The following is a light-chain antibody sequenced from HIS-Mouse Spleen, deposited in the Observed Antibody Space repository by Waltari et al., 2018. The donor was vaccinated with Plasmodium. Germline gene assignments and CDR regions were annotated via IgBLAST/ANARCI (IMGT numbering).Light chain of an antibody. J-gene: IGLJ3*02. CDR1: ALPKKY. Sequence: SYELTQPPSVSVSPGQTARITCSGDALPKKYAYWYQQKSGQAPVLGIYEDSKRPPGIPERFSGSSSGTMATLTISGAQVEDEADYYWYSTDSSGNHRVFGGGTKLTVL. CDR3: YSTDSSGNHRV. CDR2: EDS. V-gene: IGLV3-10*01.